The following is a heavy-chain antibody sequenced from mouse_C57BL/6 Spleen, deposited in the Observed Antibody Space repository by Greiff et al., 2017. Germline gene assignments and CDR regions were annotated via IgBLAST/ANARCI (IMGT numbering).Heavy chain of an antibody. Sequence: QVQLKQPGAELVRPGTSVKLSCKASGYTFTSYWMHWVKQRPGQGLEWIGVIDPSDSYTNYNQKFKGKATLTVDTSSSTAYMQLSSLTSEDSAVYYCAKNYYSNLGYFDVWGTGTTVTVSS. V-gene: IGHV1-59*01. CDR1: GYTFTSYW. J-gene: IGHJ1*03. CDR2: IDPSDSYT. D-gene: IGHD2-5*01. CDR3: AKNYYSNLGYFDV.